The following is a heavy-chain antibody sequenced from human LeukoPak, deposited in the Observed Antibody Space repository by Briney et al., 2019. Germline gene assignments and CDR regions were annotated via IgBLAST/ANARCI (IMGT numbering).Heavy chain of an antibody. D-gene: IGHD3-22*01. Sequence: PGGSLRLSCAGSGFIFNNYAMHWVRQPPGKGLEWVSALSGSGGSAYYADSVKGRFTISRDNSKNTLYLQMNSLRAEDTAVYYCAKGRYESSGFNWAAWGQGTLVTVSS. CDR3: AKGRYESSGFNWAA. CDR1: GFIFNNYA. V-gene: IGHV3-23*01. J-gene: IGHJ4*02. CDR2: LSGSGGSA.